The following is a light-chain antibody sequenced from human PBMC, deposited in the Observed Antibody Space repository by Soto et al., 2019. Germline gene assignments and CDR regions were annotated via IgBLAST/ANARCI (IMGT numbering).Light chain of an antibody. CDR3: SSYSSSTTLEGL. V-gene: IGLV2-14*01. CDR2: GVS. J-gene: IGLJ2*01. Sequence: QSVLTQPASVSGSPGQSITISCTGTSGDIGGYDFVSWYQQYPGKAPKLLIYGVSNRPSGVSNRFSGSKSGNTASLTISGLQPEDESFYYCSSYSSSTTLEGLFGGGTKLTVL. CDR1: SGDIGGYDF.